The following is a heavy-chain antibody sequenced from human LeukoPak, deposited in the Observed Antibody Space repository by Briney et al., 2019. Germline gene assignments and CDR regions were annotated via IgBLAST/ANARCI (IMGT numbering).Heavy chain of an antibody. J-gene: IGHJ4*02. V-gene: IGHV3-23*01. CDR2: ISGSGGST. CDR3: AKDRRGYYYDSSGYYVPRALLDY. Sequence: GGSLRLSCAASGFTFSSYAMSWVRQAPGKGLEWVSAISGSGGSTYYADSVKGRFTISRDNSKNTLYLQMNSLRAEDTAVYYCAKDRRGYYYDSSGYYVPRALLDYWGQGTLVTVSS. CDR1: GFTFSSYA. D-gene: IGHD3-22*01.